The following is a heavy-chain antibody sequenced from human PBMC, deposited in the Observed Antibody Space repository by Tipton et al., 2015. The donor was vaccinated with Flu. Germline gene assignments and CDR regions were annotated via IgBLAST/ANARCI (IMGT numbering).Heavy chain of an antibody. J-gene: IGHJ4*02. D-gene: IGHD1-1*01. CDR3: AGSGDTTGTRAVDY. CDR1: GGSISSSNW. CDR2: IYHSGST. V-gene: IGHV4-4*02. Sequence: SLRLSCAVSGGSISSSNWWSWVRQPPGKGLEWIGEIYHSGSTNYNPSLKSRVTISVDKSKNQFSLKLSSVTAADTAVYYCAGSGDTTGTRAVDYWGQGTLVTVSS.